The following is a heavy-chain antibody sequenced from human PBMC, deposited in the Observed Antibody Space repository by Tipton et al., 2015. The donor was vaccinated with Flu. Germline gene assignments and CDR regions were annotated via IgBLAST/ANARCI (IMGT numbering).Heavy chain of an antibody. D-gene: IGHD3-22*01. V-gene: IGHV4-59*01. CDR1: GGSISTYY. CDR2: INYNGGT. Sequence: GLVKPSETLSLTCTVSGGSISTYYWSWIRQPPGKGLEWIGFINYNGGTDYNPSLKSRVTISVDTSKNQFSLRLSSVTAADTAVYYCARAPYSDYDTSGSSFDYWGQGTLVTVSS. CDR3: ARAPYSDYDTSGSSFDY. J-gene: IGHJ4*02.